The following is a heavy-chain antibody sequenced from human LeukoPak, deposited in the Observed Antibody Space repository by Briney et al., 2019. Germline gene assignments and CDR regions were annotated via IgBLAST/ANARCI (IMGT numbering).Heavy chain of an antibody. D-gene: IGHD6-13*01. CDR3: AKSFYSSSWHFDY. J-gene: IGHJ4*02. CDR2: IRYDGSNK. CDR1: GFTFSSYG. V-gene: IGHV3-30*02. Sequence: GGSLRLSCAASGFTFSSYGMHWVRQAPGKGLEWVAFIRYDGSNKYYADSVKGRFTISRDNSKNTLYLQMNSLRAEDTAVYYCAKSFYSSSWHFDYWGQGTLVTVSS.